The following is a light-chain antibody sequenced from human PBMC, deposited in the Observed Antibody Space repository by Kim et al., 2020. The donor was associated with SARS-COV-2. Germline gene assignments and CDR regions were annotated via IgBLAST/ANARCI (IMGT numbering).Light chain of an antibody. CDR1: QSVNTK. V-gene: IGKV3D-15*01. Sequence: EIVMTQSPATLSVSPGERATLTCRASQSVNTKLAWYQQKGGRPPRILIYGAATRATGVPARFSGSGSGTDFTLTISSLQSEDFAVYYWQQDHDWAETFGQGTKVDIK. CDR2: GAA. J-gene: IGKJ1*01. CDR3: QQDHDWAET.